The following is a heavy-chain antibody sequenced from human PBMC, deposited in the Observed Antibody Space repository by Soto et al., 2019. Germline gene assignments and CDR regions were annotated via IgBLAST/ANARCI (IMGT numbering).Heavy chain of an antibody. J-gene: IGHJ3*02. CDR2: ISAYNGNT. CDR1: GYTFTSYG. V-gene: IGHV1-18*01. CDR3: AGGSYYYGSGSYYYDAFDI. Sequence: ASVKVSCKASGYTFTSYGISWVRHAPGQGLEWMGWISAYNGNTNYAQKLQGRVTMTTDTSTSTAYMELRSLRSDDTAVYYCAGGSYYYGSGSYYYDAFDIWGQGTMVTVSS. D-gene: IGHD3-10*01.